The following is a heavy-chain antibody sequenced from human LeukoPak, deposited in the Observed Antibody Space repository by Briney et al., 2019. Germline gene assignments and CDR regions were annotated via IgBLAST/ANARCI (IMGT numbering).Heavy chain of an antibody. D-gene: IGHD5-12*01. V-gene: IGHV1-2*02. CDR2: IDPDSGGT. CDR3: ANWAATIPNFNY. CDR1: GYTFTGYY. J-gene: IGHJ4*02. Sequence: ASVKVSCKASGYTFTGYYMHWVRQAPGQGLEWMGWIDPDSGGTNFAQKFQGRVTKTTDTSITTAYMELNRLRSDDTAVYYCANWAATIPNFNYWGQGTLVTVSS.